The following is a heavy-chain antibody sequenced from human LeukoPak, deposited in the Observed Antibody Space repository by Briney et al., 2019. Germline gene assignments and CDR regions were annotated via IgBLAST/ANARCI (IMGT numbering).Heavy chain of an antibody. CDR3: TRQYSSSYHSDH. D-gene: IGHD6-6*01. CDR1: GGSLSDYF. J-gene: IGHJ4*02. V-gene: IGHV4-34*01. CDR2: IDHSGPT. Sequence: SETLSLTCAVHGGSLSDYFWSWIRQSPEKGLEWIGEIDHSGPTNYPPSFKSRVTISLDTSRNEFSLKLTSVTAADTAVYYCTRQYSSSYHSDHWGQGTVVTVSS.